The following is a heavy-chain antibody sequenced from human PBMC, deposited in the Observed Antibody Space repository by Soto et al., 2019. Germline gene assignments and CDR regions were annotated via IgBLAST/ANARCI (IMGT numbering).Heavy chain of an antibody. Sequence: PGGSLRLSCAASGFTFSSYEMNWVRQAPGKGLEWVSYISSSGSTIYYADSVKGRFTISRDNAKNSLYLQMNSLRAEDTAVYYCARDNFVDPYYYYGMDVWGQGTMVTVSS. CDR3: ARDNFVDPYYYYGMDV. J-gene: IGHJ6*02. CDR1: GFTFSSYE. CDR2: ISSSGSTI. D-gene: IGHD1-20*01. V-gene: IGHV3-48*03.